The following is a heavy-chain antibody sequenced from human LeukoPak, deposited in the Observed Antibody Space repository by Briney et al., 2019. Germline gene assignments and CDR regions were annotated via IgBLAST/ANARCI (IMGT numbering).Heavy chain of an antibody. V-gene: IGHV4-59*01. CDR1: GGSISSYY. D-gene: IGHD5-24*01. J-gene: IGHJ4*02. Sequence: SETLSLTCTVSGGSISSYYWSWIRQPPGKGLEWIEYIYYSGSTNYNPSLKSRVTISVDTPKNQFSLELSSVTAADTAVYYCAREGVRRDGSRGFDYWGQGTLVTVSS. CDR2: IYYSGST. CDR3: AREGVRRDGSRGFDY.